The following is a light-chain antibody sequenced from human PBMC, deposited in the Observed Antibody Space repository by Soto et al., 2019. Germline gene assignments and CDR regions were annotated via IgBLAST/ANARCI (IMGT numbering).Light chain of an antibody. Sequence: EFVLTQSPATLSLSPGERATLSCRASQTVITYLAWYQQKPGQAPRLLIFDATKRVTGIPARFSGSGSGTDFTLTISSLEPEDFAVYYCQQRGTFGSGTKVEIK. V-gene: IGKV3-11*01. J-gene: IGKJ4*01. CDR1: QTVITY. CDR3: QQRGT. CDR2: DAT.